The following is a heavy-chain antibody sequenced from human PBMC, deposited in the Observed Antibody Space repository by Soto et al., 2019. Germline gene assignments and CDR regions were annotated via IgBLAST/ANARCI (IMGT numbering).Heavy chain of an antibody. CDR1: GVTFSSYA. V-gene: IGHV3-23*01. Sequence: GEARKISCAASGVTFSSYAMSLVRQAPGKGLEWVAAVSVSCGSTYYADSVKGRFTISRDNSKNTLYLHMTSLSAEDTAVYYCAKGVVPSGLVQFVYYFAYWGQGTLVTVSS. CDR2: VSVSCGST. J-gene: IGHJ4*02. CDR3: AKGVVPSGLVQFVYYFAY. D-gene: IGHD6-19*01.